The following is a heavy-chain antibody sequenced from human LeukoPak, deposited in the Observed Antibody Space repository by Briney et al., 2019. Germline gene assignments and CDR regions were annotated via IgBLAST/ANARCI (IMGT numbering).Heavy chain of an antibody. CDR3: ARGTATRPDDAFDI. CDR2: INPNSGGT. Sequence: ASVKVSCKASGYTFTSYGISWVRQAPGQGLEWMGWINPNSGGTNYAQKFQGRVTMTRDTSISTAYMELSRLRSDDTAVYYCARGTATRPDDAFDIWGQGTMVTVSS. J-gene: IGHJ3*02. CDR1: GYTFTSYG. V-gene: IGHV1-2*02. D-gene: IGHD6-25*01.